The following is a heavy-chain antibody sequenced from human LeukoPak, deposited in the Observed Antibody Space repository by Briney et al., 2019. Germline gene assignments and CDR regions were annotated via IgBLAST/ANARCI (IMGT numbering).Heavy chain of an antibody. CDR1: GYTFTSYY. D-gene: IGHD6-19*01. CDR3: ARGTSGWPGVDY. Sequence: ASEKVSCKASGYTFTSYYIHWVRQAPGQGLEWMGIVNPSGGSTSYAQKFQGRVTMTRDTSTSTLYMELSSLRSEDTAVYYCARGTSGWPGVDYWGQGALVTVSA. V-gene: IGHV1-46*01. CDR2: VNPSGGST. J-gene: IGHJ4*02.